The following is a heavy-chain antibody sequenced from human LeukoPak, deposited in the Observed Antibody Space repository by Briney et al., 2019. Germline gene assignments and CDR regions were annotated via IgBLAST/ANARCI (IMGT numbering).Heavy chain of an antibody. CDR1: GFTFSSYA. V-gene: IGHV3-23*01. J-gene: IGHJ4*02. CDR3: AKDLVGGVDTAMVPH. D-gene: IGHD5-18*01. CDR2: ISGSGGTT. Sequence: GGSLRLSCAASGFTFSSYAMSWVRQAPGKGLEWVSAISGSGGTTYYADSVKGRFTISRDNSKNTLYLQMNSLRAEDTAVFYCAKDLVGGVDTAMVPHWGQGTLVTVSS.